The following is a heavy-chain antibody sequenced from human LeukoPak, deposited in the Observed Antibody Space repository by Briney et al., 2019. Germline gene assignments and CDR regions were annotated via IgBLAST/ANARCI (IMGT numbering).Heavy chain of an antibody. D-gene: IGHD5-12*01. CDR1: GGSISSYY. Sequence: SETLSLTCTVSGGSISSYYWGWIRQPPGKGLEWIGSIYYSGSTSYNPSLKSRVTISVDTSKNQFSLKLSSVTAADTAVYYCARIKTGYSGYDYDFDYWGQGTLVTVSS. CDR3: ARIKTGYSGYDYDFDY. CDR2: IYYSGST. J-gene: IGHJ4*02. V-gene: IGHV4-39*07.